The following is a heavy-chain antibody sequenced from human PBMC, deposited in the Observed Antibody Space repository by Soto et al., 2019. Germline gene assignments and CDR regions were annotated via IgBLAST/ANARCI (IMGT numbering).Heavy chain of an antibody. CDR3: AKGQFLQWLLGWFDP. J-gene: IGHJ5*02. D-gene: IGHD3-3*01. V-gene: IGHV3-23*01. CDR1: GFSFSSYA. CDR2: ISGSGGST. Sequence: GGSLRLSCAASGFSFSSYAMNWVRQAPGKGLGWVSSISGSGGSTYYADSVKGRFTISRDNSKNTLYLQMNSLRAEDTAVYYCAKGQFLQWLLGWFDPWGQGTLVTVSS.